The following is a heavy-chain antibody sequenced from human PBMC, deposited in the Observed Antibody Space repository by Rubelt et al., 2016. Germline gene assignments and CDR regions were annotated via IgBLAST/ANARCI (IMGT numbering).Heavy chain of an antibody. D-gene: IGHD2-21*02. CDR1: A. J-gene: IGHJ6*02. CDR3: ATRLAYCGGDCYPPYYYYYGMDV. V-gene: IGHV3-64*02. Sequence: AMHWVRQAPGKGLEYVSAISSNGGSTYYADSVKGRFTISRDNSKNTLYLQMGSLRAEDMAVYYCATRLAYCGGDCYPPYYYYYGMDVWGQGTTVTVSS. CDR2: ISSNGGST.